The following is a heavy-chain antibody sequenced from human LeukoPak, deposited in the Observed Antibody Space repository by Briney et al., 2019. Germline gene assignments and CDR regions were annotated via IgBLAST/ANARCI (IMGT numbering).Heavy chain of an antibody. V-gene: IGHV4-59*12. CDR2: IYYSGST. D-gene: IGHD1-26*01. Sequence: SETLSLTCTVSGGSISSYYWSWIRQPPGKGLEWIGYIYYSGSTNYKPSLKSRVTIPVGTSNDQFSLILSSVTAADTAVYFCARELTYSGSHRNFDSWGQGTLVTVSS. CDR3: ARELTYSGSHRNFDS. CDR1: GGSISSYY. J-gene: IGHJ4*02.